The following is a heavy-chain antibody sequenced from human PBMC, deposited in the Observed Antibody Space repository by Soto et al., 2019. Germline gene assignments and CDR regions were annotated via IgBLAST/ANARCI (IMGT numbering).Heavy chain of an antibody. V-gene: IGHV2-70*01. CDR3: ARIYDSSGHQYYFDY. CDR2: IDWDDDK. CDR1: GFSLSTRGMC. D-gene: IGHD3-22*01. J-gene: IGHJ4*02. Sequence: SGPTLVNPTQTLTLTCTFSGFSLSTRGMCVSWIRQPPGKALEWLALIDWDDDKYYSTSLKTRLTISKDTSKNQVVLTMTNMDPVDTATYYCARIYDSSGHQYYFDYWGQGTLVTVSS.